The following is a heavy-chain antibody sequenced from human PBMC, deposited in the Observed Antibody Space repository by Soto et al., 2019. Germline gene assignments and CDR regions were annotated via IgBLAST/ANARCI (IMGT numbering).Heavy chain of an antibody. J-gene: IGHJ4*02. V-gene: IGHV1-3*01. CDR2: INVGNGNT. Sequence: QVRLVQSGAEVKKPGASVKVSCKASGYTFTSYAMHWVRQAPGQRLEWMGWINVGNGNTKYSQKVKGRGTITRDKTENTAYMVLSSLRPEDTAVYYCARGTMIVGRFDYWGQGYLVTVSS. D-gene: IGHD3-22*01. CDR1: GYTFTSYA. CDR3: ARGTMIVGRFDY.